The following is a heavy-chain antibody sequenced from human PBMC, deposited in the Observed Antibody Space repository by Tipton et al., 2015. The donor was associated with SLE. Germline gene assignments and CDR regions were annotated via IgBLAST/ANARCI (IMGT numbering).Heavy chain of an antibody. CDR2: IYHSGST. CDR1: GGSISSSSYY. Sequence: GLVKPSETLSLTCTVSGGSISSSSYYWGWIRQPPGKGLEWIGSIYHSGSTYYNPSLKSRVTISVDTSKNQFSLKLSSVTAADTAVYYCATVDTAMVGTGFDYWGQGTLVTVSS. J-gene: IGHJ4*02. V-gene: IGHV4-39*07. CDR3: ATVDTAMVGTGFDY. D-gene: IGHD5-18*01.